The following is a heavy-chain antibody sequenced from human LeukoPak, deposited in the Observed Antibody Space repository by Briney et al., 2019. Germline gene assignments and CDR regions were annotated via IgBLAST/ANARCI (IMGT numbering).Heavy chain of an antibody. V-gene: IGHV1-8*01. J-gene: IGHJ6*02. CDR3: AREGGSTYYDFWSGYFGGPYYYGMDV. D-gene: IGHD3-3*01. Sequence: ASVKVSCKASGYTFTSYDISWVRQAPGQGLEWMGWMNPNSGNTVYAQKFQGRVTMTRNTSISTAYMELSSLRSEDTAVYYCAREGGSTYYDFWSGYFGGPYYYGMDVWGQGTTVTVSS. CDR1: GYTFTSYD. CDR2: MNPNSGNT.